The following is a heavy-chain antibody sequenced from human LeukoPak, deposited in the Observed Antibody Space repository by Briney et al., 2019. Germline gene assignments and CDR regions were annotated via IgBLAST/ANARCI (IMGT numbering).Heavy chain of an antibody. Sequence: PSVKVSCKASGYTFTSYYMHWVRHTPGQGLEWMGIINTRGGSTSYAQKFQGRVTITADESTSTAYMELSSLRSEDTAVYYCARVRTPLLTGYLVWFDPWGQGTLVTVSS. J-gene: IGHJ5*02. CDR3: ARVRTPLLTGYLVWFDP. CDR2: INTRGGST. D-gene: IGHD3-9*01. V-gene: IGHV1-46*01. CDR1: GYTFTSYY.